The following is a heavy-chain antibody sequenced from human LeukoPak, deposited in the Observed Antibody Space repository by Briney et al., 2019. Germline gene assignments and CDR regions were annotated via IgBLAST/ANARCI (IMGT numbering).Heavy chain of an antibody. CDR2: ISSSSSYI. Sequence: GGSLRLSCAASGFTFSSYSMNWVRQAPGKGLEWVSSISSSSSYIYYADSVKGRFTISRDNAKNSLYLQMNSLRAEDTAVYYCARVAGATTGFDYWGQGTLVTVSS. CDR1: GFTFSSYS. D-gene: IGHD1-26*01. CDR3: ARVAGATTGFDY. V-gene: IGHV3-21*01. J-gene: IGHJ4*02.